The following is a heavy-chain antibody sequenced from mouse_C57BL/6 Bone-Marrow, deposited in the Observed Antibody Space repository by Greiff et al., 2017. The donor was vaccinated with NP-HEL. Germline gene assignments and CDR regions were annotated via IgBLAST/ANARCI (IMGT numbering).Heavy chain of an antibody. CDR1: GFTFSDYY. V-gene: IGHV5-16*01. CDR3: ARDPHYYGSRYWYFDV. Sequence: EVMLVESEGGLVQPGSSMKLSCTASGFTFSDYYMAWVRQVPEKGLEWVANINYDGSSTYYLDSLKSRFIISRDNAKNILYLQMSSLKSEDTATYYCARDPHYYGSRYWYFDVWGTGTTVTVSS. D-gene: IGHD1-1*01. CDR2: INYDGSST. J-gene: IGHJ1*03.